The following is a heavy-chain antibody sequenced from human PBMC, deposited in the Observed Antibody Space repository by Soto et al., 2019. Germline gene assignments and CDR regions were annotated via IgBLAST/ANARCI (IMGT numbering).Heavy chain of an antibody. Sequence: LSLTCAVSGGSISSSNWWSWVRQPPGKGLEWIGEIYHSGSTNYNPSLKSRVIISVDKSKNQFSLKLSSVTAADTAVYYCARDSGLDILTGYSSYNWFDPWGQGTLVTVSS. CDR1: GGSISSSNW. CDR3: ARDSGLDILTGYSSYNWFDP. D-gene: IGHD3-9*01. CDR2: IYHSGST. V-gene: IGHV4-4*02. J-gene: IGHJ5*02.